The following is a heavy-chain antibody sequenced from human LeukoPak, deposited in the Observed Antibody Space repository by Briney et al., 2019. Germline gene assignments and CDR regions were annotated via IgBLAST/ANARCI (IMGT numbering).Heavy chain of an antibody. V-gene: IGHV1-18*01. CDR1: GYTFTSHG. J-gene: IGHJ5*02. Sequence: GASVKVSCKASGYTFTSHGISWVRQAPGQGLEWMGWISAYNGNTNYAQKLQGRVTMTTDTSTSTAYMELRSLGSDDTAVYYCARDRGSGSYTTLYRSGWFDPWGQGTLVTVSS. CDR2: ISAYNGNT. D-gene: IGHD1-26*01. CDR3: ARDRGSGSYTTLYRSGWFDP.